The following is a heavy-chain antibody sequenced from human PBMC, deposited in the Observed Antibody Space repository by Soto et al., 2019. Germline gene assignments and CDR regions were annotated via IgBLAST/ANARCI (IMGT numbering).Heavy chain of an antibody. CDR1: GGTFSSYA. D-gene: IGHD6-6*01. V-gene: IGHV1-69*06. J-gene: IGHJ6*02. CDR3: ARGSVAARSYYYYYGMDV. CDR2: IIPIFGTA. Sequence: GASVKVSCKASGGTFSSYAISWVRHAPGQGLEWMGGIIPIFGTANYAQKFQGRVTITADKSTSTAYMELSSLRSEDTAVYYCARGSVAARSYYYYYGMDVWGQGTTVTVSS.